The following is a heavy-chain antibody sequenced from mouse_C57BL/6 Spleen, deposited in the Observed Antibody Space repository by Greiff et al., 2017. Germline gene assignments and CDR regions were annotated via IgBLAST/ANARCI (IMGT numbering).Heavy chain of an antibody. CDR3: ARWLLGDYYAMDY. D-gene: IGHD2-3*01. J-gene: IGHJ4*01. Sequence: VKLVESGPGLVQPSQSLSITCTVSGFSLTSYGVHWVRQSPGKGLEWLGVIWSGGSTDYNAAFISRLSISKDNSKSQVFFKMNSLQADDTAIYYCARWLLGDYYAMDYWGQGTSVTVSS. CDR1: GFSLTSYG. CDR2: IWSGGST. V-gene: IGHV2-2*01.